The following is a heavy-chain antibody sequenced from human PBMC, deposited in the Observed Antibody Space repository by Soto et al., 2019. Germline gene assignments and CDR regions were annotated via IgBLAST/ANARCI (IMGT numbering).Heavy chain of an antibody. Sequence: PGGSLSLSCTASGFPFSGYTMNWVRQAQGKGLEWVSSISTSSSHIYYADSVKGRFTISRDNAKHSLFLQRNSLRGEDTAVYYCARAGASPAPFDYWGQGTLVTVSS. CDR3: ARAGASPAPFDY. CDR2: ISTSSSHI. V-gene: IGHV3-21*01. CDR1: GFPFSGYT. D-gene: IGHD1-26*01. J-gene: IGHJ4*02.